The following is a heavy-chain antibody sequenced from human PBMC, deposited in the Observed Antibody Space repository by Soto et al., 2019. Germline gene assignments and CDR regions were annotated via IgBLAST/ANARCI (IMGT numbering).Heavy chain of an antibody. CDR1: GYTFTSYA. J-gene: IGHJ4*02. Sequence: QVQLVQSGAEVKKPGASVKVSCKASGYTFTSYAMHWVRQAPGQRLEWMGWINAGNGNTKYSQKFQGRVTITRDTSANTAYMELSSLRSEDTAVYYCARSIVVVTAADYWGQGTLVTVSS. CDR2: INAGNGNT. V-gene: IGHV1-3*01. CDR3: ARSIVVVTAADY. D-gene: IGHD2-21*02.